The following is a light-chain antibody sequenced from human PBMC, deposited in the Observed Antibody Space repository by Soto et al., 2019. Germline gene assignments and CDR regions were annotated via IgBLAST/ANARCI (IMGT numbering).Light chain of an antibody. V-gene: IGKV3-20*01. CDR2: GAS. Sequence: IVLTQSPGTLSLSPGERATLSCRASQSVSNSYLAWYQQKPGQAPRLLIYGASSRATGIPDWFSGSGSGTDFTLTITRLEPEDFVVYYWQQYGSSPRTFGQGTKVEIK. J-gene: IGKJ1*01. CDR1: QSVSNSY. CDR3: QQYGSSPRT.